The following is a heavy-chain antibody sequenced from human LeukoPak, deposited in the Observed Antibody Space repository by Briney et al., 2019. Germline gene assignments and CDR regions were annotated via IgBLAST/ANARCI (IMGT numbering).Heavy chain of an antibody. V-gene: IGHV3-23*01. J-gene: IGHJ4*02. CDR1: GFSFSNYA. CDR2: ISASGGTT. D-gene: IGHD4-17*01. Sequence: GGPLRLFCAASGFSFSNYAMSCVRQAPGKGLEWVSAISASGGTTYYADSVKGRFTISRDNFKNTVFLQMNSLRAESRAVQYCAMLATVTTFNAHVCWGQGTLVTVSS. CDR3: AMLATVTTFNAHVC.